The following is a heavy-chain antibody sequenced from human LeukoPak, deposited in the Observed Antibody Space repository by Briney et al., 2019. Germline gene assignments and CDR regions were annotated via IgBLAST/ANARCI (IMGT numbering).Heavy chain of an antibody. Sequence: GGSLRLSCAASGFTFSSYSMNWVRQAPGKGLEWVSSISSSSSYTYYADSVKGRFTISRDNAKNSLYLQMNSLRAEDTAVYYCAKAGGYSGFRLDYWGQGTLVTVSS. V-gene: IGHV3-21*01. J-gene: IGHJ4*02. CDR2: ISSSSSYT. CDR3: AKAGGYSGFRLDY. D-gene: IGHD5-12*01. CDR1: GFTFSSYS.